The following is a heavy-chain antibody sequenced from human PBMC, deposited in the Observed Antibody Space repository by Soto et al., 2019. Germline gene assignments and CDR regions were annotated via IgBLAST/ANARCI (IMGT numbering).Heavy chain of an antibody. CDR2: ISSTADGT. Sequence: GGSLRLSCAASGFTFSNHAMGWVRQAPGKGLEWVSTISSTADGTDYADSVKGWFTISRDNSKNTLYLQMNSLRAEDTAVYYCDKAISRERQIDYWGQGRLVNVSS. CDR3: DKAISRERQIDY. CDR1: GFTFSNHA. J-gene: IGHJ4*02. V-gene: IGHV3-23*01. D-gene: IGHD1-26*01.